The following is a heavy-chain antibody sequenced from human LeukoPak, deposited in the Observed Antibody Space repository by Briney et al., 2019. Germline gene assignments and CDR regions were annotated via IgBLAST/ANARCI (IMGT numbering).Heavy chain of an antibody. CDR2: INSNSGGT. V-gene: IGHV1-2*02. J-gene: IGHJ4*02. CDR3: ARKGRAVFWSGPPVN. Sequence: ASVKISCKASGYTFTGYYMHWVRQAPGQGLEWVGWINSNSGGTNYAQKFQGRVTMTRDTSISTAYMELSRLRSDDTAVYHCARKGRAVFWSGPPVNWGQGTLVTVSS. CDR1: GYTFTGYY. D-gene: IGHD3-3*01.